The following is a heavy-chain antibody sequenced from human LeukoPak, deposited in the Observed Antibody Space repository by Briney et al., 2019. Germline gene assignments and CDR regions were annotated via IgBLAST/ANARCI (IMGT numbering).Heavy chain of an antibody. CDR2: INQEGRDK. V-gene: IGHV3-7*01. CDR1: GLTFSSYW. Sequence: GGSLRLSCAASGLTFSSYWMTWVRQAPGKGLEWVGNINQEGRDKNYVDSVKGRFTISRDNAKNSLYLQMNNLRAEDTAVYYCARDIRYFDLWGRGTLVTVSS. CDR3: ARDIRYFDL. J-gene: IGHJ2*01.